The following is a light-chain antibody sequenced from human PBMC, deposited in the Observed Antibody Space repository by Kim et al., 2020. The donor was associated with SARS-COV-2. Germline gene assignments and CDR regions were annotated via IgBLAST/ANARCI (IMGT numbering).Light chain of an antibody. CDR2: TAS. Sequence: AAVGTTVTITSRASRGISSYLAWYQQKPGKAPKILMYTASTLQSGVPSRFSGSGSGTEFTLTINSLQPEDFATYYCQRVYNYPLTFGGGTKVDIK. CDR1: RGISSY. V-gene: IGKV1-9*01. J-gene: IGKJ4*01. CDR3: QRVYNYPLT.